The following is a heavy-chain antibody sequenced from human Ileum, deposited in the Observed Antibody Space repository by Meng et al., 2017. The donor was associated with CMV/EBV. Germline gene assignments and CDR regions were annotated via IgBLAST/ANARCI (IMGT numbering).Heavy chain of an antibody. CDR2: ISYVESNI. V-gene: IGHV3-30*18. CDR3: AKDVCGNCYSIDY. CDR1: GFPFRSYG. J-gene: IGHJ4*02. Sequence: SGFPFRSYGIHWVRQAQGKGLEWVAFISYVESNIYYADSVRGRFTVSRDNSENTLYLHMNSPRAEDTAVYYCAKDVCGNCYSIDYWGQGTLVTVSS. D-gene: IGHD2-21*02.